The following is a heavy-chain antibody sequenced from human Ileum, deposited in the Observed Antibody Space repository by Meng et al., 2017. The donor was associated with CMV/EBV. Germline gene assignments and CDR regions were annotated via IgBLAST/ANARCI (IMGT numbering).Heavy chain of an antibody. V-gene: IGHV4-34*01. J-gene: IGHJ3*02. Sequence: SETLSLTCVVSGGSFSGYYWTWIRQPPGKGLECIGEITESGSSNYSPSLKSRVTMSIDTSENQFSLKLTSVTVADTAVYYCARGFFGGKGDDAFDIWGQGTMVTVSS. D-gene: IGHD4-23*01. CDR3: ARGFFGGKGDDAFDI. CDR2: ITESGSS. CDR1: GGSFSGYY.